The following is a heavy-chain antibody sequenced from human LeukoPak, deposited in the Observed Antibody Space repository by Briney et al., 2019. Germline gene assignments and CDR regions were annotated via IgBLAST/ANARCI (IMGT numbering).Heavy chain of an antibody. D-gene: IGHD6-6*01. J-gene: IGHJ4*02. CDR2: ISGSGGST. V-gene: IGHV3-23*01. Sequence: GGSLRLSCAASGFIFSSYAMSWVRQAPGKGLEWVSAISGSGGSTYYADSVKGRFTISRDNSKNTLYLQMNSLRAEDTAVYYCAKDKIWYIISCYFDYWGQGTLVTVSS. CDR3: AKDKIWYIISCYFDY. CDR1: GFIFSSYA.